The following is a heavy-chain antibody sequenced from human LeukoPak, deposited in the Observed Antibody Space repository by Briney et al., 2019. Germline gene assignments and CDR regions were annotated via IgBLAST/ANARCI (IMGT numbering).Heavy chain of an antibody. CDR2: IWYDGSNK. CDR1: GFTFSSYG. D-gene: IGHD3-22*01. V-gene: IGHV3-33*01. J-gene: IGHJ4*02. CDR3: ARTRSSGYLTFDC. Sequence: PGRSLRLSCAASGFTFSSYGMHWVRQAPGKGLEWVAVIWYDGSNKYYADSVKGRFTISRDNTKNSLYLQMNGLRAEDTAVYYCARTRSSGYLTFDCWGQGILVTVSS.